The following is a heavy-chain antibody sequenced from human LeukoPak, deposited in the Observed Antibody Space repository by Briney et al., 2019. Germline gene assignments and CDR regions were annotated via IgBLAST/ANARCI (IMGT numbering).Heavy chain of an antibody. Sequence: GESLKISSKGSGYSFTSYWICWGRQMPGKGLEWMGIIYPGDSDTRYSPSFQGQVTISADKSISTAYLQWSSLKASDTAMYYCARHGANYYGSGSPTKIDYWGQGTLVTVSS. J-gene: IGHJ4*02. CDR2: IYPGDSDT. CDR1: GYSFTSYW. V-gene: IGHV5-51*01. CDR3: ARHGANYYGSGSPTKIDY. D-gene: IGHD3-10*01.